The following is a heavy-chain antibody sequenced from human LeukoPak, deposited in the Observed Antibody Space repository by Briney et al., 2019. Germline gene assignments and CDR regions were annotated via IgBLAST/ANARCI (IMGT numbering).Heavy chain of an antibody. CDR1: GGSISSSSYY. J-gene: IGHJ6*03. D-gene: IGHD6-6*01. CDR3: ASDLAARVPPRIVYYMDV. CDR2: IYYSGST. V-gene: IGHV4-39*07. Sequence: PSETLSLTCTVSGGSISSSSYYWGWIRQPPGKGLGWIGSIYYSGSTYYNPSLKSRVTISVDTSKNQFSLKLSSVTAADTAVYYCASDLAARVPPRIVYYMDVWGKGTTVTVSS.